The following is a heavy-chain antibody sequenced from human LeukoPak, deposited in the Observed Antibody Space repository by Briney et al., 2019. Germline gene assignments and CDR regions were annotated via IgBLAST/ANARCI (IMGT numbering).Heavy chain of an antibody. J-gene: IGHJ4*02. D-gene: IGHD3-22*01. Sequence: VASVKVSCKASVYTFTGYYMHWVRQAPGQGLEWMGRINPNSGGTNYAQKFQGRVTMTRDTSISTAYMELSRLRSDDTAVYYCARGGKNYYDNSGYYSLFGYWGQGTLVTVSS. CDR3: ARGGKNYYDNSGYYSLFGY. CDR2: INPNSGGT. CDR1: VYTFTGYY. V-gene: IGHV1-2*06.